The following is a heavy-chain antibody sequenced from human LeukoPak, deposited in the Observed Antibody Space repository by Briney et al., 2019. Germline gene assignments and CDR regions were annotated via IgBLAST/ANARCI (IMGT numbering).Heavy chain of an antibody. CDR3: ATSLRTGGIFDY. CDR1: GFTFSSYS. V-gene: IGHV3-21*01. J-gene: IGHJ4*02. CDR2: ISSSGSYI. Sequence: GGSLRLSCAASGFTFSSYSMNWVRQAPGKGLEWVSSISSSGSYIYYADSVKGRFTISRDNAKNSLYLQMNSLRAEDTAVYYCATSLRTGGIFDYWGQGTLVTVSS. D-gene: IGHD2-15*01.